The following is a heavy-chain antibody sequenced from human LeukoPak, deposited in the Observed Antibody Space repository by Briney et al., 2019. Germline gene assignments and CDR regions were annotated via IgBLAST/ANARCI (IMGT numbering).Heavy chain of an antibody. CDR3: ARFRQTVIVLPVTTGALDM. Sequence: SETLSLTCTVSGGSISSYYWSWIRQPPGKGLEWIGEINHGGGTNYNPSLKSRVTVSVDTSKNQFSLKLTSVTAADTAVHYCARFRQTVIVLPVTTGALDMWGQGTMVTVSS. J-gene: IGHJ3*02. V-gene: IGHV4-34*01. CDR2: INHGGGT. D-gene: IGHD2/OR15-2a*01. CDR1: GGSISSYY.